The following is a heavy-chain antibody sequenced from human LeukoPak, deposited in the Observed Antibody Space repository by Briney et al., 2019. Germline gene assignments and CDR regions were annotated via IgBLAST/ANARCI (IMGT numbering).Heavy chain of an antibody. Sequence: GGSLRLSCAASGFTFSSYSMNWVRQAPGKGLEWVSYISSSSTSIYYADSVKGRFTFSRDNAKNSLYLQMNSLRAEDTAVYYCARDNGIAVAGSLDYWGQGTLVTVSS. CDR2: ISSSSTSI. J-gene: IGHJ4*02. CDR1: GFTFSSYS. D-gene: IGHD6-19*01. V-gene: IGHV3-48*01. CDR3: ARDNGIAVAGSLDY.